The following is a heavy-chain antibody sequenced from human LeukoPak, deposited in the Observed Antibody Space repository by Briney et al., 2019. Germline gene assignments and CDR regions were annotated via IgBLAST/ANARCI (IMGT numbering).Heavy chain of an antibody. CDR2: LYHSGST. CDR1: GYSISSGYY. J-gene: IGHJ5*02. D-gene: IGHD6-19*01. Sequence: SETLSLTCTVSGYSISSGYYWGWIRQPPGKGLEWIGSLYHSGSTYYNPSLKSRVTISVDTSKNQFSLKLRSGTAADTAVYYCARGQARLGWFDPWGQGTQVTVSS. CDR3: ARGQARLGWFDP. V-gene: IGHV4-38-2*02.